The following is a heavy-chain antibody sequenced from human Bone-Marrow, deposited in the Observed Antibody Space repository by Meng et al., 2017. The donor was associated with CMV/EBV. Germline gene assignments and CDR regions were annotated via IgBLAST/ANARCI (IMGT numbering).Heavy chain of an antibody. J-gene: IGHJ4*02. Sequence: GGSLRLSCSASGFTFGDYSMNWVRQAPGKGLEWVGFIRGDSFGGTTDYAASLKGRFTISKDDSKSIVYLHMNSLESEDTGMYYCNRWDGDTSYSLCWGQGTLVTVSS. D-gene: IGHD1-26*01. CDR2: IRGDSFGGTT. CDR1: GFTFGDYS. CDR3: NRWDGDTSYSLC. V-gene: IGHV3-49*04.